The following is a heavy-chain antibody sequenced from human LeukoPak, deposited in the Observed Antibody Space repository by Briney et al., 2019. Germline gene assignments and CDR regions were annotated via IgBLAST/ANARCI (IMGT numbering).Heavy chain of an antibody. CDR1: GGSISSGSYY. CDR3: ARVITGTTYWFDP. J-gene: IGHJ5*02. V-gene: IGHV4-61*01. D-gene: IGHD1-20*01. CDR2: IYYSGST. Sequence: PSETLSLTCTVSGGSISSGSYYWSWIRQPPGKGLEWIGYIYYSGSTNYNPSLKSRVTISVDTSKNQFSLKLSSVTAADTAVYYCARVITGTTYWFDPWGQGTLVTVSS.